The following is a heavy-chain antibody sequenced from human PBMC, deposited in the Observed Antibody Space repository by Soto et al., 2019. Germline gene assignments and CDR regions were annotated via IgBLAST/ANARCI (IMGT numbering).Heavy chain of an antibody. CDR2: IYYSGST. CDR3: ARGNSGYDMGWYYFDY. Sequence: SETLSLTCTVSGGSISSGDYYWSWIRQPPGKGLEWIGYIYYSGSTYYNPSLKSRVTISVDTSKNQFSLKLSSVTAADTAVYYCARGNSGYDMGWYYFDYWGQGTLVTVSS. V-gene: IGHV4-30-4*01. D-gene: IGHD5-12*01. CDR1: GGSISSGDYY. J-gene: IGHJ4*02.